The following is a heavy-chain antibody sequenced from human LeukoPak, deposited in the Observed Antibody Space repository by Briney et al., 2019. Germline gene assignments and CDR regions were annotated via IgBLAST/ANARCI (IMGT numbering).Heavy chain of an antibody. J-gene: IGHJ3*02. CDR1: GGSISSGGFY. V-gene: IGHV4-30-2*01. CDR3: ASNWNYRERRALDAFDI. D-gene: IGHD1-7*01. Sequence: SQTLSLTCTVSGGSISSGGFYWSWIRQPPGKGLEWVGYIYDSGNTYYNPSLKSRVTISVDRPKNQFSLNLDSVSAADTAVYYCASNWNYRERRALDAFDIWGQGTMVTVSS. CDR2: IYDSGNT.